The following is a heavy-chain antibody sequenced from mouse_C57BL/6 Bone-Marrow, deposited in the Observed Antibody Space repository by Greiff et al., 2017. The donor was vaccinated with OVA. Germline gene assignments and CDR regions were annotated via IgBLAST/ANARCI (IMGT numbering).Heavy chain of an antibody. CDR1: GYTFSSYW. V-gene: IGHV1-64*01. J-gene: IGHJ4*01. D-gene: IGHD3-3*01. Sequence: QLQQPWAELVKPGASVQLSCKASGYTFSSYWMHWVKQRPGQGLEWIGMFHPNSGRTNDNANFKSKATLTVDKSSSTAYMQLSSLTSEDSAVYYCARGRAAYAMDYWGQGTSVTVSS. CDR2: FHPNSGRT. CDR3: ARGRAAYAMDY.